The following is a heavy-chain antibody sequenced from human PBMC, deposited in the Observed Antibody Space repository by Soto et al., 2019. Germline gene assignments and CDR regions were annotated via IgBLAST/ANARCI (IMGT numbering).Heavy chain of an antibody. CDR2: TYYRSKWYN. CDR3: ARARVTYYYDNAYDY. D-gene: IGHD3-22*01. J-gene: IGHJ4*02. Sequence: SQTLSLTCAISGGSVSSNSSAWNWIRQSPSRGLEWLGRTYYRSKWYNDYAVSVKSRITINPDTSKNQFSLQLNSVTPEDTAVYYCARARVTYYYDNAYDYWGQGTLVTVSA. CDR1: GGSVSSNSSA. V-gene: IGHV6-1*01.